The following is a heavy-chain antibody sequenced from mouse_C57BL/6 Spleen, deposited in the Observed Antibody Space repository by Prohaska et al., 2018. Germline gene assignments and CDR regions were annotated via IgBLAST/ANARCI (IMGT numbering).Heavy chain of an antibody. CDR2: ISSGGDYI. J-gene: IGHJ4*01. V-gene: IGHV5-9-1*02. CDR3: TRDQYYAMDY. Sequence: QTPEKRLEWVAYISSGGDYIYYADTVKGRFTISRDNARNTLYLQMSSLKSGDTAMYYCTRDQYYAMDYWGQGTSVTVSS.